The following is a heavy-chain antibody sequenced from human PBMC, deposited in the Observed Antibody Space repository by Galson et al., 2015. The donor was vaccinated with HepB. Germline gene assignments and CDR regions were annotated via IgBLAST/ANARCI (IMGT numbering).Heavy chain of an antibody. D-gene: IGHD1-26*01. J-gene: IGHJ4*02. CDR2: ISASGGST. CDR1: GFTFSNYA. Sequence: SLRLSCAASGFTFSNYAMSWVRQAPGKGLEWVSVISASGGSTYYADSVKGRFTISRDNSKNTLYLQMNSLRAEDTAVYYCGPGVGSNYYFDYWGQGTLVTVSS. V-gene: IGHV3-23*01. CDR3: GPGVGSNYYFDY.